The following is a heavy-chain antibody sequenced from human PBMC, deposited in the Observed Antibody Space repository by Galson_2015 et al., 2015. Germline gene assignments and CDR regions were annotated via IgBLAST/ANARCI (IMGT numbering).Heavy chain of an antibody. CDR1: GGSIRNRSYY. V-gene: IGHV4-61*02. D-gene: IGHD3-16*01. J-gene: IGHJ4*02. CDR2: IYTSGIT. CDR3: GGYIYDYEDY. Sequence: TLSLTCTVSGGSIRNRSYYWSWIRQPAGKGLEWIGRIYTSGITNYNPSLKSRVTISVDTSKNQFSLKLSSVTAADTTAYYCGGYIYDYEDYWGQGTLVTVSS.